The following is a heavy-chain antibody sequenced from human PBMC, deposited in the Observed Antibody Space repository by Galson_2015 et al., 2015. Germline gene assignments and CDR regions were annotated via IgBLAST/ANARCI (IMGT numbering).Heavy chain of an antibody. Sequence: SVKVSCKASGGTFSSYAISWVRQAPGQGLEWMGGIIPIFGTANYAQKFQGRVTITADESTSAAYMGLSSLSSEDPAVYYCARERDGYCSSTSCLPYGMDVWGQGTTVTVSS. CDR1: GGTFSSYA. D-gene: IGHD2-2*01. CDR2: IIPIFGTA. J-gene: IGHJ6*02. CDR3: ARERDGYCSSTSCLPYGMDV. V-gene: IGHV1-69*13.